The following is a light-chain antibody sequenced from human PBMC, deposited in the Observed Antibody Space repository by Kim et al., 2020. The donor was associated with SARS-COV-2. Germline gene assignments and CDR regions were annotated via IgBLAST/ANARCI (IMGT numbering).Light chain of an antibody. J-gene: IGKJ4*01. CDR1: QSVLYASNNKNP. CDR3: NKFYALPPA. Sequence: PTTNCKSGQSVLYASNNKNPLAWYHQKVGQPPNLLFYWASSRDPGFPARFSGTGLGKNFLLTISSLRAEVVAFYYCNKFYALPPALVGGTK. V-gene: IGKV4-1*01. CDR2: WAS.